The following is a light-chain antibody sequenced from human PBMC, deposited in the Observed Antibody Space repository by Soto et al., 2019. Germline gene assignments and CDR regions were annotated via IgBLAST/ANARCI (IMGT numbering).Light chain of an antibody. J-gene: IGLJ3*02. CDR1: SSNIGAGYD. Sequence: QSVLTQPPSVSGAPGQRVTISCTGSSSNIGAGYDVHWYQQLPGTAPKLLIYDNNNRPSGVPDRFSGSKSGTSASLAITGLQAEDEADYYCQSYDNSLSGLGFGGGTQLTVL. CDR2: DNN. CDR3: QSYDNSLSGLG. V-gene: IGLV1-40*01.